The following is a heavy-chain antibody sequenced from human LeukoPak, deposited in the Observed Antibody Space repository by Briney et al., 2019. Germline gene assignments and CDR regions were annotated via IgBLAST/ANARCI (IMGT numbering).Heavy chain of an antibody. V-gene: IGHV3-23*01. CDR2: ISKSGEDT. CDR1: TFTFSKYA. Sequence: PGGSLRLSCAASTFTFSKYAVSWVRQAPGKGLEWVSAISKSGEDTYYRDSVKGRFTISRDNSKNTLYLQMNSLRAEDTAVYYCAKKGGIVVVPAAPYYFDYWGQGTLVTVSS. D-gene: IGHD2-2*01. J-gene: IGHJ4*02. CDR3: AKKGGIVVVPAAPYYFDY.